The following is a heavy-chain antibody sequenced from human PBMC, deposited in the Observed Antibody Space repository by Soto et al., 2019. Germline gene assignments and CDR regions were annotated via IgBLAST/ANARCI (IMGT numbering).Heavy chain of an antibody. V-gene: IGHV1-69*01. Sequence: QVQLVQSGAEVKKPGSSVKVSCKASGGTFSSYAISWVRQAPGQGLEWMGGIIPIFGTANYAQKFQGRVRITADESTSTAYMELSSLRSEDTAVYYCARGGYYDYVWGSYRYPYYYYYGMDVWGQGTTVTVSS. CDR3: ARGGYYDYVWGSYRYPYYYYYGMDV. CDR1: GGTFSSYA. D-gene: IGHD3-16*02. CDR2: IIPIFGTA. J-gene: IGHJ6*02.